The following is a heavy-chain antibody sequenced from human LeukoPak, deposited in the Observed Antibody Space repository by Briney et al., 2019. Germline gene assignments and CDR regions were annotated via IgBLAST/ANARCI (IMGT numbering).Heavy chain of an antibody. D-gene: IGHD5-24*01. CDR3: ARESRGRLQQGY. Sequence: PGGSLRLSCAASGFTVSSNYMSWVRQAPGKGLEWVSVIYSGGSTYYADSVKGRFTISRDNSKNTLYLQMNSLRAEDTAVYYCARESRGRLQQGYWGQGTLVTVSS. V-gene: IGHV3-66*01. CDR1: GFTVSSNY. CDR2: IYSGGST. J-gene: IGHJ4*02.